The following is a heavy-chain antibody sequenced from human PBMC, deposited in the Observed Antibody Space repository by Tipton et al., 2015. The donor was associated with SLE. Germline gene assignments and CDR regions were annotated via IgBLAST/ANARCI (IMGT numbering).Heavy chain of an antibody. CDR1: GFTFSNYW. Sequence: SLRLSCAASGFTFSNYWMTWVRQAPGKGLVWVSRINTDGSGKDYAESVKGRFTISRDNAKNTLYLQMNSLRAEDTAVYYCARAHYDFRSYNLDYWGQGTLVTVSS. D-gene: IGHD3-3*01. CDR3: ARAHYDFRSYNLDY. V-gene: IGHV3-74*01. CDR2: INTDGSGK. J-gene: IGHJ4*02.